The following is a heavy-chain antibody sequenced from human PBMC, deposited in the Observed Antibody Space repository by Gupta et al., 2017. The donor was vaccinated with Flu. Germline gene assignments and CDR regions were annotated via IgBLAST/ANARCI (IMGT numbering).Heavy chain of an antibody. J-gene: IGHJ3*01. CDR2: IKSKTDGETT. V-gene: IGHV3-15*01. D-gene: IGHD3-10*01. Sequence: QTPGKGLEWVGRIKSKTDGETTDYAAPVKGRFIISRYDSKNTLYLQINSLKTEDTAVYYCTTDHGGARNYPSGNGFDLLVQGTMVTVSS. CDR3: TTDHGGARNYPSGNGFDL.